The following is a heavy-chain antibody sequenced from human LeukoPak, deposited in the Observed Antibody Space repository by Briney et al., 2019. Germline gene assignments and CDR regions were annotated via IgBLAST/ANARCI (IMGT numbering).Heavy chain of an antibody. V-gene: IGHV3-30*02. J-gene: IGHJ6*02. CDR1: GFTFSSYG. CDR3: ARGGAVVTTAGGSDYYYGMDV. Sequence: GGSLRLSCAASGFTFSSYGMHWVRQAPGKGLEWVAFIRYDGSNKYYADSVKGRFTISRDNSKNTLYLQMGSLRAEDMAVYYCARGGAVVTTAGGSDYYYGMDVWGQGTTVTVSS. CDR2: IRYDGSNK. D-gene: IGHD4-23*01.